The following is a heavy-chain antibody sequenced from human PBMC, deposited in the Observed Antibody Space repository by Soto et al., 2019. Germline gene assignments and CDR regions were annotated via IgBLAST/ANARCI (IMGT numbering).Heavy chain of an antibody. J-gene: IGHJ6*03. CDR1: GYTFTSYY. CDR3: ARGSMVYEDYYYYYTDV. D-gene: IGHD2-8*01. Sequence: GASVKVSCKASGYTFTSYYMHWVRQAPGQGLEWMGIINPSGGSTSYAQKFQGRVTMTRDASTSTVYMELSSLRSEDTAVYYCARGSMVYEDYYYYYTDVWGKGTTVTVSS. CDR2: INPSGGST. V-gene: IGHV1-46*03.